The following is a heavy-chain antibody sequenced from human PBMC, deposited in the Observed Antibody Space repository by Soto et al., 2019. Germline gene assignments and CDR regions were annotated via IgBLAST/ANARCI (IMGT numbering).Heavy chain of an antibody. D-gene: IGHD1-26*01. V-gene: IGHV3-30*18. CDR3: AKEGGLSGSYYISSSYYFDY. CDR2: ISYDGSNT. CDR1: GFTFSSYG. Sequence: PGGSLRLSCVASGFTFSSYGMHWVRQAPGKGLEWVAIISYDGSNTYYADSVKGRFTISRDNSKNTLYLQMNSLRAEDTSVYYCAKEGGLSGSYYISSSYYFDYWGQGTLVTVPQ. J-gene: IGHJ4*02.